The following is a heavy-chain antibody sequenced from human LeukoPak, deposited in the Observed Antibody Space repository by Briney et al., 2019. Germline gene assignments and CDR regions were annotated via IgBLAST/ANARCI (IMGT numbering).Heavy chain of an antibody. CDR1: GISVRNNF. D-gene: IGHD3-9*01. CDR2: MYSDGTT. V-gene: IGHV3-66*01. CDR3: ARDKRRYFDW. J-gene: IGHJ4*02. Sequence: GGSLRLSCEVSGISVRNNFMNWVRQPPGKGLEWVSAMYSDGTTDYADSARDRFTISRDNSKNIVFLRMKTLRVDDTAIYYCARDKRRYFDWWGQGTLVTVSS.